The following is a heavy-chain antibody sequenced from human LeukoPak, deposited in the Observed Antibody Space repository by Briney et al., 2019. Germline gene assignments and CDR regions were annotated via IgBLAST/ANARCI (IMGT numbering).Heavy chain of an antibody. D-gene: IGHD3-9*01. CDR3: ARGRLRYFDWLLLSWFDP. CDR2: INHSGST. Sequence: SGTLSLTCAVYGGSFSGYYWSWIRQPPGKGLEWIGGINHSGSTNYNPSLKSRVTISVDTSKNQFSLKLSSVTAADTAVYYCARGRLRYFDWLLLSWFDPWGQGTLVTVSS. V-gene: IGHV4-34*01. J-gene: IGHJ5*02. CDR1: GGSFSGYY.